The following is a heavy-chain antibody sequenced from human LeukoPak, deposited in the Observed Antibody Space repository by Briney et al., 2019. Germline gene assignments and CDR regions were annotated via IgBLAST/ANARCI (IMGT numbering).Heavy chain of an antibody. Sequence: GGSLRLSCAASGFTVTNKYMSWARQAPGKGLEWVSVIYSGGSTYYADSVKGRFTISRDNSKNTLYLQMNSLRAEDTAVYYCARVGRGSYYVSYYYYMDVWGKGTTVTVSS. CDR3: ARVGRGSYYVSYYYYMDV. CDR2: IYSGGST. V-gene: IGHV3-53*01. D-gene: IGHD1-26*01. CDR1: GFTVTNKY. J-gene: IGHJ6*03.